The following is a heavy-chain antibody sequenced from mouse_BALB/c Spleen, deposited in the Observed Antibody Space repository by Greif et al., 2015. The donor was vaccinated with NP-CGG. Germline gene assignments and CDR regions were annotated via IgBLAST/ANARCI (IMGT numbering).Heavy chain of an antibody. D-gene: IGHD1-1*01. Sequence: VMLVESGPGLVAPSQSLSITCTVSGFSLTGYGVNWVRQPPGKGLEWLGMIWGDGSTDYNSALKSRLSISKDNSKSXVFLKMNSLQTDDTARYYGARGDYGSSLYYAMDYWGQGTSVTASS. CDR2: IWGDGST. CDR3: ARGDYGSSLYYAMDY. V-gene: IGHV2-6-7*01. CDR1: GFSLTGYG. J-gene: IGHJ4*01.